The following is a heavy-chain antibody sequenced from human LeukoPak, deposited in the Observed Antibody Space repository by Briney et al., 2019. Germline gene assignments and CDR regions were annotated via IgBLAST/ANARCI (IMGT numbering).Heavy chain of an antibody. J-gene: IGHJ4*02. Sequence: SETLSLTCNVYGDSISNSYWSWIRQPPGKGLEWFGHIYNIGNTNYNPSLKSRVTMSEDTSKNQFSLKLSSVTAADTAVYYCARTVHYSSGWSPTYYFDYWGQGTLVTVSS. CDR3: ARTVHYSSGWSPTYYFDY. D-gene: IGHD6-19*01. CDR2: IYNIGNT. CDR1: GDSISNSY. V-gene: IGHV4-59*01.